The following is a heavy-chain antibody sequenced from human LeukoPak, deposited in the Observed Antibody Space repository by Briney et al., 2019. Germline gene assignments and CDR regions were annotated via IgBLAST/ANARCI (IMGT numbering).Heavy chain of an antibody. D-gene: IGHD6-19*01. J-gene: IGHJ4*02. CDR2: ISSNGGST. CDR3: ARDRSSGGTLYYFDY. V-gene: IGHV3-64*01. Sequence: GGSLXLSCAASGFTFSSYAMHWVRQAPGKGLEYVSAISSNGGSTYYANSVKGRFTISRDNSKNMLYLQMGSLRAEDMAVYYRARDRSSGGTLYYFDYWGQGTLVTVSS. CDR1: GFTFSSYA.